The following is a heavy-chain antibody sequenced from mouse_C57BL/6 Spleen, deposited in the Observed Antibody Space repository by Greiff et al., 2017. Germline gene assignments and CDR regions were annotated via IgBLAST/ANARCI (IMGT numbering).Heavy chain of an antibody. CDR3: ARWGDYHYAMDY. D-gene: IGHD2-4*01. Sequence: ESGPGLVKPSQSLSLTCSVTGYSITSGYYWNWIRQFPGNKLEWMGYISYDGSNNYNTSLKNRISITRDTSKNQFFLKLNSVTTEDTATYYCARWGDYHYAMDYWGQGTSVTVSS. CDR1: GYSITSGYY. CDR2: ISYDGSN. J-gene: IGHJ4*01. V-gene: IGHV3-6*01.